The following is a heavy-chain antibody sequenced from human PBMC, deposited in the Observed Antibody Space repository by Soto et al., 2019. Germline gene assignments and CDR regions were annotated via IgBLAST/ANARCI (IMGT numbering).Heavy chain of an antibody. Sequence: PGGSLRLSCETSAFTFRSYGMHWVRQAPGKGPQWVASISYDGTNQKYVDSVKGRFTVSRDNSKSTLYLQMNSLRKDDTAVYYCATSFRYFDNWGQGTRVTVSS. D-gene: IGHD3-9*01. CDR3: ATSFRYFDN. J-gene: IGHJ4*02. CDR2: ISYDGTNQ. V-gene: IGHV3-30*03. CDR1: AFTFRSYG.